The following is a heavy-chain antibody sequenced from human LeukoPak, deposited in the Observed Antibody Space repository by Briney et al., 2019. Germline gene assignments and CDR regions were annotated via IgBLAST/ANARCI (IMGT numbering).Heavy chain of an antibody. D-gene: IGHD3-22*01. CDR1: GGTSSSYA. Sequence: SVKVSCKASGGTSSSYAISWVRQAPGQGLEWMGGIIPIFGTANYAQKFQGRVTITADESTSTAYMELSSLRSEDTAVYYCARESGVGSSGPFDYWGQGTLVTVSS. CDR2: IIPIFGTA. CDR3: ARESGVGSSGPFDY. J-gene: IGHJ4*02. V-gene: IGHV1-69*13.